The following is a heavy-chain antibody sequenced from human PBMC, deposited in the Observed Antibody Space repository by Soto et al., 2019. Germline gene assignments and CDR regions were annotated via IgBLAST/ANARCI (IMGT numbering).Heavy chain of an antibody. Sequence: ASVKVSCTASGYTFTSYAMHWVRQAPGQRLEWMGWINTGNGDTKYSQKFQGRVTITRDTSASTAYMDLSSLRSEDTAVYYCGRARGYSYGQVDSWGQGTLVTVSS. J-gene: IGHJ4*02. D-gene: IGHD5-18*01. CDR3: GRARGYSYGQVDS. CDR1: GYTFTSYA. V-gene: IGHV1-3*04. CDR2: INTGNGDT.